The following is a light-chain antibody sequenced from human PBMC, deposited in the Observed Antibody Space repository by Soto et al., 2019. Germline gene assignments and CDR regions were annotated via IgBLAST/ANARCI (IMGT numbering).Light chain of an antibody. CDR1: SSNIGAGYD. CDR3: QSSDSSLSVYV. J-gene: IGLJ1*01. V-gene: IGLV1-40*01. Sequence: QSVLTQPPSVSGAPGQRVTISCTGSSSNIGAGYDVHWYQQLPGTAPKLLIYGNSNRPSGVPDRFSGSKSGTSASLAITGLQADDEADYYCQSSDSSLSVYVFGTGTKVTVL. CDR2: GNS.